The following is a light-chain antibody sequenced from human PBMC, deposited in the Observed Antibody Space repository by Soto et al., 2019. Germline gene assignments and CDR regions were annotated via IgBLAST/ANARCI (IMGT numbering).Light chain of an antibody. CDR2: DVT. CDR1: SSDVGGYNY. J-gene: IGLJ1*01. V-gene: IGLV2-14*01. CDR3: SSYTSSSTPYV. Sequence: QSVLTQPASVSGSPGQSITISCTGTSSDVGGYNYVSWYQQHPVKAPKLMIYDVTXRPSGVSDRFSXXKXXXXXXXXXXGXXAEDEADYYCSSYTSSSTPYVFGTGTKVTVL.